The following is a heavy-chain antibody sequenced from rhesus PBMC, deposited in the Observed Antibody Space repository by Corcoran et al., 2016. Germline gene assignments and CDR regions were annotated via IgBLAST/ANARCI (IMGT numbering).Heavy chain of an antibody. D-gene: IGHD3-34*01. CDR1: VGSISSNY. J-gene: IGHJ4*01. CDR2: ISGSGGST. CDR3: ARGFGVIITFDD. Sequence: QLQLQASGPVLVKPSETLSLPCPVSVGSISSNYWICISQHPGTGLGWIGRISGSGGSTDYNPSLKSRVTISTDTSKNQFSLKLSSVTAADTAGYYCARGFGVIITFDDWGQGVLVTGSS. V-gene: IGHV4-173*01.